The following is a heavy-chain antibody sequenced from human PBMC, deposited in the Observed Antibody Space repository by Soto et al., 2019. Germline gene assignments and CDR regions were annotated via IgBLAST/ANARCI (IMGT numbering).Heavy chain of an antibody. CDR1: GFSLSTSGVG. CDR2: IYWDDSK. Sequence: QITLKESGPTLVRPTQTLTLTCAFSGFSLSTSGVGVGWIRQPPGKALEWLALIYWDDSKHYSPSLRSRLTITKDTYKNQVVLTMTNMDPMDTGTYYCAHKGPEDWPLDYWGQGTLVTVSS. CDR3: AHKGPEDWPLDY. D-gene: IGHD3-9*01. V-gene: IGHV2-5*02. J-gene: IGHJ4*02.